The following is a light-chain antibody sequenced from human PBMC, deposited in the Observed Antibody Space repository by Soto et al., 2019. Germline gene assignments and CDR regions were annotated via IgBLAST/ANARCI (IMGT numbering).Light chain of an antibody. CDR1: SSDVGGYNY. CDR2: EVS. Sequence: QSVLTQPASVSGSPGQSITISCTGTSSDVGGYNYVSWYQQHPGKAPKLMIYEVSNRPSGVSNRFSGSKSGNTASLTISGLQAEDEAGYYCSSYTSSSTHYVFGTGTKVTVL. J-gene: IGLJ1*01. V-gene: IGLV2-14*01. CDR3: SSYTSSSTHYV.